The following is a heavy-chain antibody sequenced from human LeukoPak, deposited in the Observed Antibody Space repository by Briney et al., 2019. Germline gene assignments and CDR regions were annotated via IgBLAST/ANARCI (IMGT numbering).Heavy chain of an antibody. J-gene: IGHJ3*02. CDR3: ARDRDKQYYDFWSAPGTFDI. Sequence: SETLFLTCTVSGGSSSSSSYYWGWIRQPPGKGLEWIGSIYYSGSTYYNPSLKSRVTISVDTSKNQFSLKLSSVTAADTAVYYCARDRDKQYYDFWSAPGTFDIWGQGTMVTVSS. V-gene: IGHV4-39*07. CDR2: IYYSGST. CDR1: GGSSSSSSYY. D-gene: IGHD3-3*01.